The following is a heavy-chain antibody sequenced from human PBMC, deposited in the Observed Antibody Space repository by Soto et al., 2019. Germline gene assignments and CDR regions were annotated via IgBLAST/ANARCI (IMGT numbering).Heavy chain of an antibody. D-gene: IGHD3-16*02. CDR2: ILSKTDGGTT. CDR3: TTYHYIWGNYRYRWAY. Sequence: VQLVESGGGLVKPGGSLRLSCAASGFTFSDSWMGWVRLGPGRGLEWVGRILSKTDGGTTDYAAPVKGRFTISRDDSKNTLYLQMNSLKSEDTAVYYCTTYHYIWGNYRYRWAYWGQGTLVTVSS. CDR1: GFTFSDSW. J-gene: IGHJ4*02. V-gene: IGHV3-15*01.